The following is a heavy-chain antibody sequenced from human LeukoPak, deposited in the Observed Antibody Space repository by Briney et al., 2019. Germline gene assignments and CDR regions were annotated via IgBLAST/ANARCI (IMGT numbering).Heavy chain of an antibody. J-gene: IGHJ4*02. V-gene: IGHV3-23*01. CDR1: GFIFSSHG. CDR3: ARGVIPPDYGEDY. Sequence: GGTLRLSCAASGFIFSSHGMNWVRQAPGKGLEWVSAISGSGGSTYYADSVKGRFTISRDNAKNSLYLQMNSLRAEDTAVYYCARGVIPPDYGEDYWGQGTLVTVSS. CDR2: ISGSGGST. D-gene: IGHD4-17*01.